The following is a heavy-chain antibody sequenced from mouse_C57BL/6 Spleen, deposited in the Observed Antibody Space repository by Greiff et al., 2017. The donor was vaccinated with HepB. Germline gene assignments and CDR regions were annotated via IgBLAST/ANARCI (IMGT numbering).Heavy chain of an antibody. V-gene: IGHV1-26*01. CDR2: INPNNGGT. Sequence: VQLQQSGPELVKPGASVKISCKASGYTFTDYYMNWVKQSHGKSLEWIGDINPNNGGTSYNQKFKGKATLTVDKSSSTAYMELRSLTSEDSAVYYCARPMITEYYYAMDYWGQGTSVTVSS. J-gene: IGHJ4*01. CDR1: GYTFTDYY. D-gene: IGHD2-4*01. CDR3: ARPMITEYYYAMDY.